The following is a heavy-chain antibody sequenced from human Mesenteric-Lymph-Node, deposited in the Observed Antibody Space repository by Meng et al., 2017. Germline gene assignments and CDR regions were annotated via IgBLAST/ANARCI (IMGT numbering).Heavy chain of an antibody. Sequence: SETLSLTCTVSGGSISSGSYYWSWIRQPAGKGLEWIGRIYTSGSTNYNPSLKSRVTISVDTSKNQFSLKLSSVTAADTAVYYCARVGYSYGTGVRYSDYWGQGTLVTVSS. V-gene: IGHV4-61*02. CDR1: GGSISSGSYY. CDR3: ARVGYSYGTGVRYSDY. J-gene: IGHJ4*02. CDR2: IYTSGST. D-gene: IGHD5-18*01.